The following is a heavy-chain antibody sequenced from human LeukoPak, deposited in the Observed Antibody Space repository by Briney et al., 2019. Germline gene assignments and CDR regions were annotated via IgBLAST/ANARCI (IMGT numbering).Heavy chain of an antibody. CDR1: GYTFTGYY. V-gene: IGHV1-46*01. D-gene: IGHD1-1*01. Sequence: GASVKVSCKASGYTFTGYYMHWVRQAPGQGLEWMGWINPSGGSTSYAQKFQGRVTMTRDMSTSTVYMELSSLRSEDTAVYYCARALNWNDGGNFDYWGQGTLVTVSS. J-gene: IGHJ4*02. CDR3: ARALNWNDGGNFDY. CDR2: INPSGGST.